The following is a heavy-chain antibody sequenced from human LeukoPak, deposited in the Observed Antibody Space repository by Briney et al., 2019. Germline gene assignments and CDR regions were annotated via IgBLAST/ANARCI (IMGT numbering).Heavy chain of an antibody. CDR2: IFYNGST. CDR3: ARDSGTTGEVKFDP. CDR1: GGSISSYY. V-gene: IGHV4-59*12. D-gene: IGHD3-10*01. J-gene: IGHJ5*02. Sequence: KSSETLSLTCTVSGGSISSYYWSWIRQPPGKGLEWIGYIFYNGSTNYNPSLKSRVTISVDTSKNQFSLKLSSVTAADTAVYYCARDSGTTGEVKFDPWGQGTLVTVSS.